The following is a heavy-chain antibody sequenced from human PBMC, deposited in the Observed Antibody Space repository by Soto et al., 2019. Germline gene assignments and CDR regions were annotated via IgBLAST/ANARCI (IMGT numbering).Heavy chain of an antibody. V-gene: IGHV3-7*05. CDR1: GLTFSNYW. D-gene: IGHD6-25*01. Sequence: GGSLRLSCVTSGLTFSNYWLSWVRQAPGKGLEWVANINQAGNKKYYVDSVKGRFTISRDNAKNSLYLQMNSLKAGDTAVYYCARDRGSGRSWGQGTLVTVSS. CDR2: INQAGNKK. J-gene: IGHJ5*02. CDR3: ARDRGSGRS.